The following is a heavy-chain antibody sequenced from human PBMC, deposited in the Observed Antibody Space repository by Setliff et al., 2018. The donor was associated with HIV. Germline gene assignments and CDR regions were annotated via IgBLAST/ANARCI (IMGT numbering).Heavy chain of an antibody. CDR3: ARGIDWGHSYYYYMDV. V-gene: IGHV4-61*05. Sequence: SETLSLTCTVSGGSISTSSYYWGWIRQPPGKGLEWIGYIYFTGNTNYNPSLKSRVTISLDTSKNQFSLKLSSVTAADTAVYFCARGIDWGHSYYYYMDVWGKGTTVTVSS. CDR2: IYFTGNT. J-gene: IGHJ6*03. CDR1: GGSISTSSYY. D-gene: IGHD7-27*01.